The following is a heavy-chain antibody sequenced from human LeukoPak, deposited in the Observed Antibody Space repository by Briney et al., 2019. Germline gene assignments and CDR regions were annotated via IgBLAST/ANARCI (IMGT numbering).Heavy chain of an antibody. V-gene: IGHV3-7*01. CDR1: GFTFSTYA. CDR3: ARDLSGGYEDY. J-gene: IGHJ4*02. D-gene: IGHD3-10*02. CDR2: IKQDGSEK. Sequence: GGSLRLSCAASGFTFSTYAMSWVRQAPGKGLEWVANIKQDGSEKYYVDSVKGRFTISRDNAKNSLYLQMNSLRAEDTAVYYCARDLSGGYEDYWGQGTLVTVSS.